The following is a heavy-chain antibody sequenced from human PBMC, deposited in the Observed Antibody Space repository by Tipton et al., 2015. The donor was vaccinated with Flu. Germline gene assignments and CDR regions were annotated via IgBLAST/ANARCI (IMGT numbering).Heavy chain of an antibody. CDR3: ARDPSLGMPEYFDY. CDR1: GGSIGSYY. J-gene: IGHJ4*02. Sequence: TLSLTCTVSGGSIGSYYLNWIRQPPGKGLEWIGYLYTNEYTKYSPSLQGRVTISVDTSKKQFSLQLRSVTAADTAVYYCARDPSLGMPEYFDYWGQGTLVTASS. CDR2: LYTNEYT. D-gene: IGHD2/OR15-2a*01. V-gene: IGHV4-4*09.